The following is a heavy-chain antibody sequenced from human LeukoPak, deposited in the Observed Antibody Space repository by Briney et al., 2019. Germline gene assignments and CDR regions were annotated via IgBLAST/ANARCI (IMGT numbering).Heavy chain of an antibody. D-gene: IGHD3-3*01. V-gene: IGHV4-59*01. J-gene: IGHJ4*02. Sequence: PSETLSLTCAVSAASISNYYWSWIRQAPGKGLEWIGYIHHSGSTTYNPSLKSRVTISVDKSKSQFSLKLDSVTAADTAVYFCAKVFEVWDKVRRSTQYYFDYWGLGTLVTVSS. CDR1: AASISNYY. CDR2: IHHSGST. CDR3: AKVFEVWDKVRRSTQYYFDY.